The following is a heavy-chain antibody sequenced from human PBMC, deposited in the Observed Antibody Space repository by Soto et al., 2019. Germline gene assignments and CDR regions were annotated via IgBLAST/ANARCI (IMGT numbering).Heavy chain of an antibody. CDR2: IYPGDSDT. CDR3: AASIFYYGMDV. CDR1: GYAFTNYW. V-gene: IGHV5-51*01. J-gene: IGHJ6*02. Sequence: GDSLKISCKGSGYAFTNYWIGWVRQMPGKGLEWMGIIYPGDSDTKYKPSFQGQVTISADKSITTTYLRWTSLKDSDTAIYYCAASIFYYGMDVWGQGTTVPDSS.